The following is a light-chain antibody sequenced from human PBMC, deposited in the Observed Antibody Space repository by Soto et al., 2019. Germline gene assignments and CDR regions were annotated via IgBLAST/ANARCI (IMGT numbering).Light chain of an antibody. V-gene: IGLV2-14*01. CDR2: DVT. Sequence: LTQPASMSGSPGQSITISCTGTNSDVGGYNSVSWYQQHPGKAPKLMIYDVTNRPSGVSSRFSGSKSGNTASLTISGLQAEDEADYYCSSYTTNTTPYVFGTGTKVTVL. J-gene: IGLJ1*01. CDR1: NSDVGGYNS. CDR3: SSYTTNTTPYV.